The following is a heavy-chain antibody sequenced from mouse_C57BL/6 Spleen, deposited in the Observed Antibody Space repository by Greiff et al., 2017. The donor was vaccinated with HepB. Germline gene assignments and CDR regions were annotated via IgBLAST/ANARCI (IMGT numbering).Heavy chain of an antibody. D-gene: IGHD2-5*01. J-gene: IGHJ1*03. Sequence: EVKLEESGPGLVKPSQSLSLTCSVTGYSITSGYYWNWIRQFPGNKLEWMGYISYDGSNNYNPSLKNRISITRDTSKNQFFLKLNSVTTEDTATYYCARDSNYEWWYFDVWGTGTTVTVSS. CDR2: ISYDGSN. CDR3: ARDSNYEWWYFDV. V-gene: IGHV3-6*01. CDR1: GYSITSGYY.